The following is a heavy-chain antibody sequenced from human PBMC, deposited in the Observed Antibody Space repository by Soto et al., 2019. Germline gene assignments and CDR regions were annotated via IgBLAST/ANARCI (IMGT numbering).Heavy chain of an antibody. Sequence: SETLSLTCTVSGGSIRSSTYYWGWIRQPPGKGLEWIGSIYYSGSTHYNPSLKSRVTMSVDTSTNQFSLKLSSVTAADTAVYYCARGRNYYDSSGDSLFDFCGKGTLVTVSS. CDR3: ARGRNYYDSSGDSLFDF. CDR2: IYYSGST. J-gene: IGHJ5*01. V-gene: IGHV4-39*01. D-gene: IGHD3-22*01. CDR1: GGSIRSSTYY.